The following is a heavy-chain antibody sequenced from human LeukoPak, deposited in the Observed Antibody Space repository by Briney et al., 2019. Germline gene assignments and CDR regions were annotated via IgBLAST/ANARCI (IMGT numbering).Heavy chain of an antibody. D-gene: IGHD2-2*01. CDR3: ARVDCSSTSCSRLDY. V-gene: IGHV4-34*01. Sequence: SETLSLTCAVYGGSFNGYYWSWIRQPPGKGLEWIGEINHRGSTNYNSSLKSRVTISVDTSKNQFSLKVSSVTAADTAVYYCARVDCSSTSCSRLDYWGQGTQVTVSS. CDR1: GGSFNGYY. CDR2: INHRGST. J-gene: IGHJ4*02.